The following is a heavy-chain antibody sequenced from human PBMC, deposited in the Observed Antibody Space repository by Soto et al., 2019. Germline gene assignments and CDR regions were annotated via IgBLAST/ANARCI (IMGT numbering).Heavy chain of an antibody. V-gene: IGHV4-30-4*01. CDR3: AREEMEVRGSGV. Sequence: QVQLQESGPGLVKPSQTLSLTCTVSGGSISSGDYYWSWIRQPPGKGLEWIGYIYYSGSTYYNPALKSRVTLPVDTSKNQSSLKLSSVTAADTAVYYCAREEMEVRGSGVWGQGTLVTVSS. CDR2: IYYSGST. J-gene: IGHJ4*02. D-gene: IGHD3-10*01. CDR1: GGSISSGDYY.